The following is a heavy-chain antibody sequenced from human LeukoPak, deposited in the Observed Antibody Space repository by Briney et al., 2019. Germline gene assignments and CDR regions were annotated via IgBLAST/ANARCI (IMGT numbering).Heavy chain of an antibody. D-gene: IGHD3-10*01. CDR2: ISWNSGSI. CDR3: AKVKGGSGSYFDY. J-gene: IGHJ4*02. CDR1: GFTFDHYA. V-gene: IGHV3-9*01. Sequence: GGSLRLSCAASGFTFDHYAMHWVRHAPGKGLEWVSGISWNSGSIGYADSVKGRFTISRDNAKNSLYLQMNSLRAEDTALYYCAKVKGGSGSYFDYWGQGTLVTVSS.